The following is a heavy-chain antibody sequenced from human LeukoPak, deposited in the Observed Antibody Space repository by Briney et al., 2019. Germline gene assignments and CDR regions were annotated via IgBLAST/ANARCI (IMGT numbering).Heavy chain of an antibody. J-gene: IGHJ6*02. CDR2: ITTITGNP. Sequence: ASVKGSCKASGYTFTRYAIYCVRQAPGHGLVWMGWITTITGNPTYAHGFSGRFVFSLGTSVSTAYLQISSLKAEDTAVYYCARPDCGGDCRLYYYYGMDVWGQGTTVTVPS. CDR3: ARPDCGGDCRLYYYYGMDV. V-gene: IGHV7-4-1*02. CDR1: GYTFTRYA. D-gene: IGHD2-21*02.